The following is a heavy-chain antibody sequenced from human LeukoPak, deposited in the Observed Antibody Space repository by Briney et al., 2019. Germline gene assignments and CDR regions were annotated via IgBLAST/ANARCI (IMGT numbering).Heavy chain of an antibody. CDR3: ARYPSEYYDFWSGYYDDAFDI. V-gene: IGHV4-61*02. CDR2: IYTRGST. Sequence: SETMSLTCTVSGGSISSGSYYWSWIRQPAGKGLEWIGRIYTRGSTNYNPSLKSRVTISVDTSKNQFSLKLSSVTAADTAVYYCARYPSEYYDFWSGYYDDAFDIWGQGTMVTVSS. D-gene: IGHD3-3*01. CDR1: GGSISSGSYY. J-gene: IGHJ3*02.